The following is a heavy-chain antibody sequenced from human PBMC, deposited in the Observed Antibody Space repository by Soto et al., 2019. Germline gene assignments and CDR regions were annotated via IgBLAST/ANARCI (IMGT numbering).Heavy chain of an antibody. D-gene: IGHD2-2*01. V-gene: IGHV4-31*03. Sequence: QVQLQESGPGLVKPSQTLSLTCTVSGGSISSGGYYWSWIRQHPGKGLEWIGYIYHSGTTYYNPSLKSRDTMSGDTSKNQFSLKLTSVTAADTAVYYCGRVRGNQLLGWFDPWGQGTLVTVSS. CDR1: GGSISSGGYY. CDR3: GRVRGNQLLGWFDP. CDR2: IYHSGTT. J-gene: IGHJ5*02.